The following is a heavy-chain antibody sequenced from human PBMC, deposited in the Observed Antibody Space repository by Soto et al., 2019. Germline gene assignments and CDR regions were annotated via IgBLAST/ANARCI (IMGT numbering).Heavy chain of an antibody. V-gene: IGHV3-74*03. CDR3: VRDLPVRGDPFAI. J-gene: IGHJ3*02. CDR2: ISFDGTAT. Sequence: EVQLVESGGGLVQPGGSLRLSCAASGFSFSSSWMHWVRQAPGKGLVCVSRISFDGTATTSADAVKGRFSISRDNAKNTPFLQMHTLRADHAAMYYCVRDLPVRGDPFAIGGQGTVVSVSS. CDR1: GFSFSSSW. D-gene: IGHD3-10*01.